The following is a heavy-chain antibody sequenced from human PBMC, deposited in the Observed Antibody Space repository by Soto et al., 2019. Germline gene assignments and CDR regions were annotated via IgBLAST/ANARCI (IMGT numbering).Heavy chain of an antibody. V-gene: IGHV3-74*01. J-gene: IGHJ4*02. CDR2: IDGVGTVI. CDR1: GFTFSSYW. D-gene: IGHD2-15*01. Sequence: EVHLVESGGDLVQPGGSLRLSCAASGFTFSSYWMHWARQAPGKGLVWLSSIDGVGTVIPHADSVKGRFTVSRDNAKNTLYLQMNSRRAEDTAVYYCVREVCSGGLCKVFDYWGQGTPVTVSS. CDR3: VREVCSGGLCKVFDY.